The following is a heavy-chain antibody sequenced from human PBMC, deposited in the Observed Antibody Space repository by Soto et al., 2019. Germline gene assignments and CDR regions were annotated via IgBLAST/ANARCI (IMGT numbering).Heavy chain of an antibody. CDR3: ARDEYYDCNNWFDT. J-gene: IGHJ5*02. D-gene: IGHD3-22*01. CDR2: IYSTGST. Sequence: PSETLSLTCTVSGGSIKNYYWSWIRQPAGKGLEWIGRIYSTGSTNYNASLKSRVTMSVDTSNNQFSLRLRSVTAADTAVYYCARDEYYDCNNWFDTLGQGTLVTVSS. CDR1: GGSIKNYY. V-gene: IGHV4-4*07.